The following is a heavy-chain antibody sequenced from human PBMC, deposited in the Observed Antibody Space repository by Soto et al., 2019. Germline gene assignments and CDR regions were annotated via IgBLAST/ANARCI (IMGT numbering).Heavy chain of an antibody. CDR1: GGTFSSYA. CDR3: AREGPRDYGSGTYY. CDR2: IIPIFGTA. V-gene: IGHV1-69*13. J-gene: IGHJ4*02. D-gene: IGHD3-10*01. Sequence: ASVKVSCKASGGTFSSYAISWVRQAPGQGLEWMGGIIPIFGTANYAQKFQGRVTITADESTSTAYMELSSLRSEDTAVYYCAREGPRDYGSGTYYWGQGTLVTVSS.